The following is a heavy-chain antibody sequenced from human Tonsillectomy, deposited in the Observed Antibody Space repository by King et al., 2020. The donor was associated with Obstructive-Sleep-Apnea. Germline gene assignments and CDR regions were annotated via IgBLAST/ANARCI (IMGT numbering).Heavy chain of an antibody. CDR1: GGSISSTSYY. J-gene: IGHJ4*02. V-gene: IGHV4-39*07. D-gene: IGHD4-17*01. Sequence: QLQESGPGLVKPSETLSLTCTVSGGSISSTSYYWGWIRQPPGKGLEWIGNIYYSGSTYYNPSLKSRVTISVDTSKNQFSLNLSSVTAADTAVYYCARGGPTVTHGGVSSDYWGQGILVTVSS. CDR2: IYYSGST. CDR3: ARGGPTVTHGGVSSDY.